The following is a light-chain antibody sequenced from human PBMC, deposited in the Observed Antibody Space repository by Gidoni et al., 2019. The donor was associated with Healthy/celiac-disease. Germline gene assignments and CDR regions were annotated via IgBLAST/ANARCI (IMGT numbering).Light chain of an antibody. CDR2: AAS. J-gene: IGKJ3*01. CDR3: QQLNSYPLT. Sequence: DIQLTQSPSFLSASVGDRVTITCRASQGISSYLAWYQQKPGKAPKLLIYAASTLQSGVPSRFSGSGSGTEFTLTISSLQPEDFATYYSQQLNSYPLTFGPGTKVEIK. CDR1: QGISSY. V-gene: IGKV1-9*01.